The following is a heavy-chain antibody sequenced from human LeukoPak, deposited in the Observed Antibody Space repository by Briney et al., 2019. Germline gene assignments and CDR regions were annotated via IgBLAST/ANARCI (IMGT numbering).Heavy chain of an antibody. Sequence: AAVKLSFKSSAYTFTGYYLHWVRQGPGQGLEWMGWIYPHSGGTNYAQKFQGRVSMTRDTSISTAYMELHRLTSDDTAVYYCARLEQTDDYWGQGTLVTVSS. V-gene: IGHV1-2*02. J-gene: IGHJ4*02. CDR3: ARLEQTDDY. CDR2: IYPHSGGT. D-gene: IGHD1/OR15-1a*01. CDR1: AYTFTGYY.